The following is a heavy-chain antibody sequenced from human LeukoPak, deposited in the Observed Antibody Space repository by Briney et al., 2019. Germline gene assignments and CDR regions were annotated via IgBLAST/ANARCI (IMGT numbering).Heavy chain of an antibody. V-gene: IGHV4-34*01. CDR1: GGSFSGYY. CDR3: ARVRFGEFDY. D-gene: IGHD3-10*01. CDR2: INHSGST. Sequence: PSETLSLTCAVCGGSFSGYYWSWIRQPPGKGLEWIGEINHSGSTNYNPSLKSRVTISVDTSKNQFSLKLSSVTAADTAVYYCARVRFGEFDYWGQGTLVTVSS. J-gene: IGHJ4*02.